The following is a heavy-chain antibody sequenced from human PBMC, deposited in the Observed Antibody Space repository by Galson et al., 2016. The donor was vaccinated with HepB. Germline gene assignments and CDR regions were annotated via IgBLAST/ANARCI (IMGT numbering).Heavy chain of an antibody. CDR1: GYTFSSYA. CDR3: ARRVRGTYDAFDI. CDR2: ISASTGTT. D-gene: IGHD3-10*01. Sequence: SVKVSCKASGYTFSSYAITWVRQAPGQGLEWMGWISASTGTTNYARRLQGRDTMTTDTSTSTAYLALRNMRSGDAAVYYCARRVRGTYDAFDIWGLGTMVTVSS. V-gene: IGHV1-18*01. J-gene: IGHJ3*02.